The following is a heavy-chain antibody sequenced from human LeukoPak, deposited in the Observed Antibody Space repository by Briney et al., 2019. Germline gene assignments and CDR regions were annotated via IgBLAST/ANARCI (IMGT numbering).Heavy chain of an antibody. J-gene: IGHJ4*02. V-gene: IGHV1-2*02. D-gene: IGHD2-15*01. CDR1: GYTFTDYY. Sequence: ASVKVSFKASGYTFTDYYIHWVRQAPGQGLEWMGWINSNSGGTNYAQKFQGRVTMTRDTSITTVYMELSRLTSDDTAAYYCARSDYSGHLDYWGQGTLVTVSS. CDR2: INSNSGGT. CDR3: ARSDYSGHLDY.